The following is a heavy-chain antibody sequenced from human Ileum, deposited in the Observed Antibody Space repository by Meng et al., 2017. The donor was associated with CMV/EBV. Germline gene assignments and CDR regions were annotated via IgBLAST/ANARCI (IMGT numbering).Heavy chain of an antibody. Sequence: QVQLPQWGAGMLQPSETLSLTLAFFGGVFPGYYWSWFRQSPGKVLEWIGEITNSGRTSYNLSLKSRVTISVDMSKYQFSLKLTSVTAADTAIYYCARGLASGWPDYWGQGTLVTVSS. V-gene: IGHV4-34*01. J-gene: IGHJ4*02. CDR2: ITNSGRT. D-gene: IGHD3-10*01. CDR1: GGVFPGYY. CDR3: ARGLASGWPDY.